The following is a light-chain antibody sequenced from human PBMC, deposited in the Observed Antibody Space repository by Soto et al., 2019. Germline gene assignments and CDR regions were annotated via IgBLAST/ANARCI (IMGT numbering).Light chain of an antibody. CDR3: SSYAGSNVYV. J-gene: IGLJ1*01. Sequence: QSALTQPPSASGSPGQSVTISCTGTSSDVGGYNLVSWYQQHPGKAPKLMIYEVSYRPSGVPDRFSGSKSANTASLTVSGLRAEDEADYYCSSYAGSNVYVFGTGTKVTVL. V-gene: IGLV2-8*01. CDR1: SSDVGGYNL. CDR2: EVS.